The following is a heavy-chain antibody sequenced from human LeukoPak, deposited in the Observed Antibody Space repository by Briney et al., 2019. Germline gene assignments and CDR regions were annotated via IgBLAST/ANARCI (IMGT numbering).Heavy chain of an antibody. CDR1: GGSINSGSYY. D-gene: IGHD6-19*01. V-gene: IGHV4-39*07. J-gene: IGHJ5*02. CDR3: ARDLTDYSSGWYVWFDP. Sequence: PSETLSLTCNVSGGSINSGSYYWGWIRQPPGKGLEWIGTIYYSGSTYYNPSLKSRVTISVDTSKNQFSLRLSSVTAADTAVYYCARDLTDYSSGWYVWFDPWGQGTLVTVSS. CDR2: IYYSGST.